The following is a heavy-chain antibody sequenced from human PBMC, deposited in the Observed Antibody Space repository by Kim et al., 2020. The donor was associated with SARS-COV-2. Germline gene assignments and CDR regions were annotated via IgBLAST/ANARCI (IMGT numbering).Heavy chain of an antibody. CDR1: GGSISSYY. CDR3: ARESRPGYDFWSGYYHMDV. CDR2: IYYSGST. D-gene: IGHD3-3*01. V-gene: IGHV4-59*01. Sequence: SETLSLTCTVSGGSISSYYWSWIRQPPGKGLEWIGYIYYSGSTNYNPSLKSRVTISVDTSKNQFSLKLSSVTAADTAVYYCARESRPGYDFWSGYYHMDVWGKGTTVTVSS. J-gene: IGHJ6*03.